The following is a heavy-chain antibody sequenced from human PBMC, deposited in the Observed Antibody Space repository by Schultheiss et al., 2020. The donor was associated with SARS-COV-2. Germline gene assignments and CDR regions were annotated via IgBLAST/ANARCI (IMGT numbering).Heavy chain of an antibody. CDR1: GGSISSGGYY. CDR2: IYYSGST. Sequence: SQTLSLTCTVSGGSISSGGYYWSWIRQHPGKGLEWIGYIYYSGSTNYNPSLQSRVTISVDTSKNQFSLKLTSVTAADTAIYYCARVRDNSGWAHFDYWGQGTLVTVSS. J-gene: IGHJ4*02. V-gene: IGHV4-31*03. CDR3: ARVRDNSGWAHFDY. D-gene: IGHD6-19*01.